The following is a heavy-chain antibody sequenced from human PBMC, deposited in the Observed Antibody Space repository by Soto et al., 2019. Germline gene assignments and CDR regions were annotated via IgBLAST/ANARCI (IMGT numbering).Heavy chain of an antibody. Sequence: GGSLRLSCAASGFTFSSYAMSWVRQAPGKGLEWVSAISGSGGSTYYADSVKGRFTISRDNSKNTLYLQMNSLRAEDTAVYYCAKWRPEGYDSSGYYHYHFDYWGQGTLVTVSS. V-gene: IGHV3-23*01. J-gene: IGHJ4*02. CDR1: GFTFSSYA. D-gene: IGHD3-22*01. CDR2: ISGSGGST. CDR3: AKWRPEGYDSSGYYHYHFDY.